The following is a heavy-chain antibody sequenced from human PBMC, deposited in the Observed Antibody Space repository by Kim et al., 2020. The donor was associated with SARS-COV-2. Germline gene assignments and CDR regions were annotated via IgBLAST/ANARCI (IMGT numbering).Heavy chain of an antibody. Sequence: SETLSLTCTVSGYSISSGYYWGWIRQPPGKGLEWIGSIYHSGSTYYNPSLKSRVTISVDTSKNQFSLKLSSVTAADTAVYYCARDNEAWGYYGSGSYPYFDYWGQGTLVTVSS. CDR2: IYHSGST. CDR1: GYSISSGYY. D-gene: IGHD3-10*01. V-gene: IGHV4-38-2*02. J-gene: IGHJ4*02. CDR3: ARDNEAWGYYGSGSYPYFDY.